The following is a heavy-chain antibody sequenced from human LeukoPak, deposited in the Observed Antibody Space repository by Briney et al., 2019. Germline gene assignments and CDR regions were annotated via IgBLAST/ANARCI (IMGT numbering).Heavy chain of an antibody. CDR3: AKDRTVGASYWYFDL. J-gene: IGHJ2*01. CDR2: ISDSGYSP. CDR1: GFTFGSYD. Sequence: GGSLRLSCVASGFTFGSYDMSWVRQAPGKGLEWVSTISDSGYSPYYADSVKGRFTISRDSSKNTLFLHMNTLRAEDTAIYYCAKDRTVGASYWYFDLWGRGTLVTVSS. V-gene: IGHV3-23*01. D-gene: IGHD1-26*01.